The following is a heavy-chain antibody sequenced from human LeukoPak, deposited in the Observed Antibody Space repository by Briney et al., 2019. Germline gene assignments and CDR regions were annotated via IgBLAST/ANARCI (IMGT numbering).Heavy chain of an antibody. CDR2: IYYSGST. CDR3: ASSLTGYRIDY. D-gene: IGHD3-9*01. Sequence: ASETLSLTCTVSGGSVSSGSYYWSWIRQPPGKGLEWIGYIYYSGSTNYNPSLKSRVTMSVDTSKNQFSLKLSSVTAADTAVYYCASSLTGYRIDYWGQGTLVTVSS. CDR1: GGSVSSGSYY. V-gene: IGHV4-61*01. J-gene: IGHJ4*02.